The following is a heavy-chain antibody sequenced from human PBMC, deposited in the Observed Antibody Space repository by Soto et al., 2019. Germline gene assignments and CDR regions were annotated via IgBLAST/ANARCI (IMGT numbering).Heavy chain of an antibody. D-gene: IGHD6-6*01. J-gene: IGHJ6*02. Sequence: ASVKVSCKASGYTFTSYDISWVRQAPGQGLEWMGWISAHNSKTKYAQKFQGRVTMTTDTSTSTAYMELRSLRSDDTAVYCCARAPYSSSSAYYYGMDVWGQGTTVT. V-gene: IGHV1-18*01. CDR3: ARAPYSSSSAYYYGMDV. CDR1: GYTFTSYD. CDR2: ISAHNSKT.